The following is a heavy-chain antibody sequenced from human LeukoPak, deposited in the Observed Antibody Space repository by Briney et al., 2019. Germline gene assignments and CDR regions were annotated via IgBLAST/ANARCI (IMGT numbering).Heavy chain of an antibody. D-gene: IGHD5-18*01. CDR1: GYTFTSYY. V-gene: IGHV1-46*01. J-gene: IGHJ3*02. CDR2: INPSGGST. Sequence: ASVKVSCKASGYTFTSYYMHWVRQAPGQGLEWMGIINPSGGSTSYAQKFQGRVTMTRDTFTSTVYMELSSLRSEDTAVYYCARDPPTVDTAMANAFDIWGQGTMVTVSS. CDR3: ARDPPTVDTAMANAFDI.